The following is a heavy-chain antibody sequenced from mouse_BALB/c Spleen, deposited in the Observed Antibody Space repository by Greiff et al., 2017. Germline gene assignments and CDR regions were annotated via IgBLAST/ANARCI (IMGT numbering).Heavy chain of an antibody. CDR2: ISSGGSYT. D-gene: IGHD2-3*01. CDR3: ARRDGYYFDY. CDR1: GFTFSSYA. Sequence: EVHLVESGGGLVKPGGSLKLSCAASGFTFSSYAMSWVRQTPEKRLEWVATISSGGSYTYYPDSVKGRFTISRDNAKNTLYLQMSSLRSEDTAMYYCARRDGYYFDYWGQGTTLTVSS. J-gene: IGHJ2*01. V-gene: IGHV5-9-3*01.